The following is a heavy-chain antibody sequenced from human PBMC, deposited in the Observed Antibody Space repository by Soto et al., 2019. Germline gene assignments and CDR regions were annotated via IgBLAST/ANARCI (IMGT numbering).Heavy chain of an antibody. CDR1: GFTFNKYS. V-gene: IGHV3-21*06. D-gene: IGHD3-22*01. CDR3: ARDLMPNDRGLGDLAY. CDR2: ITSKTGDQ. Sequence: GGSLRLSCAASGFTFNKYSMNWVRQAPGKGLEWVSSITSKTGDQYYADSVKGRFIISRDNTKNSLSLQVTSLRDEDTAVYYCARDLMPNDRGLGDLAYWGQGTLVTVSS. J-gene: IGHJ4*02.